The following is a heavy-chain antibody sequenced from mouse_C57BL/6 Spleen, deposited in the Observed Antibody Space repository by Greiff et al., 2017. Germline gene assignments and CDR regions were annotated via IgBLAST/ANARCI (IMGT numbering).Heavy chain of an antibody. J-gene: IGHJ2*01. CDR2: ISDGGSYT. CDR1: GFTFSSYA. Sequence: EVKVVESGGGLVKPGGSLKLSCAASGFTFSSYAMSWVRQTPEKRLEWVATISDGGSYTYYPDNVKGRFTISRDNAKNNLYLQMSHLKSEDTAMYYCARDHDGYYALDYWGQGTTLTVSS. CDR3: ARDHDGYYALDY. D-gene: IGHD2-3*01. V-gene: IGHV5-4*01.